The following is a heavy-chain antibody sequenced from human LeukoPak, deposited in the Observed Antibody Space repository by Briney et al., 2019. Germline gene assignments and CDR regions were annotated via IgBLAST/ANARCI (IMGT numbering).Heavy chain of an antibody. Sequence: PGGSLRLSCAASGFTFSSYEMNWVRQAPGKGLEWVSYISSSGSTIYYADSVKGRFTISRDNAKNSLYLQTNSLRAEDTAVYYCARYCSSTSCRNPDYWGQGTLVTVSS. D-gene: IGHD2-2*01. J-gene: IGHJ4*02. V-gene: IGHV3-48*03. CDR3: ARYCSSTSCRNPDY. CDR2: ISSSGSTI. CDR1: GFTFSSYE.